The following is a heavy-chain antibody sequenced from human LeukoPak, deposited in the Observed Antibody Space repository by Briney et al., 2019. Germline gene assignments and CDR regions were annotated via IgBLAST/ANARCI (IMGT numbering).Heavy chain of an antibody. V-gene: IGHV4-39*07. CDR3: ARGRIWFGELSPPLPYYYYYMDV. D-gene: IGHD3-10*01. J-gene: IGHJ6*03. CDR1: GGSIRSSRYY. Sequence: SETLSLTCSVSGGSIRSSRYYWGWIRQPPGKGLEWIGIAYYSGITFYNPSLKSRVTIYVDTSKNQFSLKLSSVTAADTAVYYCARGRIWFGELSPPLPYYYYYMDVWGKGTTVTISS. CDR2: AYYSGIT.